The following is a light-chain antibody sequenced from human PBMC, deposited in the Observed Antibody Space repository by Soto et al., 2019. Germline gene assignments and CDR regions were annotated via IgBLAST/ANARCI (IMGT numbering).Light chain of an antibody. CDR2: GAS. Sequence: EIVLTQSPGTLSLSPGERATLSCRASQSVSSSYLAWYQQKPGQAPRLLIYGASSRATGIPDRFSGSGSGTDFTLTINRLEPEDSAVYYCQQRHMWPITFGQGTRLEIK. J-gene: IGKJ5*01. CDR3: QQRHMWPIT. V-gene: IGKV3D-20*02. CDR1: QSVSSSY.